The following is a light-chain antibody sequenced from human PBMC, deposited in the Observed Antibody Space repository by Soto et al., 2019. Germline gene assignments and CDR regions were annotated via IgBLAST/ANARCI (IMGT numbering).Light chain of an antibody. V-gene: IGKV3-11*01. CDR3: QQRSNWPPIT. CDR1: QSVASRL. CDR2: DAS. Sequence: EVVMTQSPATLSVSPGDRATLSCRASQSVASRLLAWYQQKPGQAPRLLIYDASNRATGIPARFSGSGSGTDFTLTISSLEPEDFAVYYCQQRSNWPPITFGQGTRLEI. J-gene: IGKJ5*01.